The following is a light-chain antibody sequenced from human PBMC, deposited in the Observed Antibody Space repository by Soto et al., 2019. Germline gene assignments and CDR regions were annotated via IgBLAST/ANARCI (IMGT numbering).Light chain of an antibody. CDR2: SAS. Sequence: EMAQSPSSLSASVGDTVTLTCRASQDIGNSLAWLQQKPGRAPKSLISSASSLQSGVPSRFSGSRYGADFTLTISNLQPEDFATYYCQQYKTFPLTFGEGTKVDIK. V-gene: IGKV1-16*01. CDR3: QQYKTFPLT. J-gene: IGKJ4*02. CDR1: QDIGNS.